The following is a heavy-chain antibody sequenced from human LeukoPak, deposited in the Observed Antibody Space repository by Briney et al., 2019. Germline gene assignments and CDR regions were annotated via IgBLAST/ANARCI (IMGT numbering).Heavy chain of an antibody. CDR1: GGSISSYY. CDR3: ATNAGDGDYWFDP. CDR2: IYYTGST. Sequence: SETLSLTCTVSGGSISSYYWSWIRQPPGKGLEWIGYIYYTGSTNYNPSLQSRVAISVDTSKNRFSLNLSSVTAADTAVYYCATNAGDGDYWFDPWGQGTLVTVSS. J-gene: IGHJ5*02. V-gene: IGHV4-59*01. D-gene: IGHD4-17*01.